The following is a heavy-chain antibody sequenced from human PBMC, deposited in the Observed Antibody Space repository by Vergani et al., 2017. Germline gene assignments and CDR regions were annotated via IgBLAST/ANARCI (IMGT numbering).Heavy chain of an antibody. V-gene: IGHV1-69*01. CDR1: GGTFSSYA. D-gene: IGHD3-10*01. CDR3: AREKYYYGSGKNGMDV. J-gene: IGHJ6*02. CDR2: IIPIFGTA. Sequence: QVQLVQSGAEVKKPGSSVKVSCKASGGTFSSYAISWVRQAPGQGLEWMGGIIPIFGTANYAQKFKGRVTITADESTSTAYMELSSLRSEDTAVYYCAREKYYYGSGKNGMDVWGQGTTVTVSS.